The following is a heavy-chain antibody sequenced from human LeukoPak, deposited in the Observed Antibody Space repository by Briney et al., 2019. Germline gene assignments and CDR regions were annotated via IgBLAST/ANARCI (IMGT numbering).Heavy chain of an antibody. V-gene: IGHV4-34*01. CDR1: GGSFSGYY. CDR2: INHSGST. D-gene: IGHD3-22*01. Sequence: SETLSLTCAVYGGSFSGYYWSWIRQPPGKGLEWIGEINHSGSTNYNPSLKSRVTISVDTSKNQFSLKLSSVTAADTAVYYCARERLNYYGSSGPFDYWGQGILVTVSS. J-gene: IGHJ4*02. CDR3: ARERLNYYGSSGPFDY.